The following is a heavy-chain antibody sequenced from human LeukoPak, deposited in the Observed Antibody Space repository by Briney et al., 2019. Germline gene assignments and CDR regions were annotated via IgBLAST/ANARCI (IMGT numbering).Heavy chain of an antibody. J-gene: IGHJ4*02. D-gene: IGHD3-10*01. CDR1: GGSISSSNW. CDR3: ARLDYYDSGTYSSDH. Sequence: SETLSLTCAVSGGSISSSNWWSWVRQPPGKGLEWIGEIYHSGSTNYNPSLKSRVTISVDKSKNQFSLKLSSVTAADTAVYYCARLDYYDSGTYSSDHWGQGTLVTVSS. V-gene: IGHV4-4*02. CDR2: IYHSGST.